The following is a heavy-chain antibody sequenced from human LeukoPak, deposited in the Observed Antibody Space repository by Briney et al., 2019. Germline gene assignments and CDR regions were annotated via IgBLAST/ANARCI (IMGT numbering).Heavy chain of an antibody. CDR3: ARAGSRDAFDI. D-gene: IGHD1-26*01. J-gene: IGHJ3*02. Sequence: GASVKVSCKASGYTSTSYYMHWVRQAPGQGLEWMGIINPSGGSTSYAQKFQGRVTMTRDTSTSTVYMELSSLRSEDTAVYYCARAGSRDAFDIWGQGTMVTVSS. V-gene: IGHV1-46*01. CDR2: INPSGGST. CDR1: GYTSTSYY.